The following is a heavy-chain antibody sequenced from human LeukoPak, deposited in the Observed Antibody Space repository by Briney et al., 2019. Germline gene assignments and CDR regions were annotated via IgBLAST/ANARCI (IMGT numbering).Heavy chain of an antibody. V-gene: IGHV4-4*07. D-gene: IGHD3-22*01. CDR2: IYTSGST. Sequence: SETLSLTCTVSGGSISSYYWSWIRQPAGEGLEWIGRIYTSGSTNYNPSLKSRVTMSVDTSKNQFSLKLSSVTAADTAVYYCARQGYDSSGYYRNDAFDIWGQGTMVTVSS. J-gene: IGHJ3*02. CDR1: GGSISSYY. CDR3: ARQGYDSSGYYRNDAFDI.